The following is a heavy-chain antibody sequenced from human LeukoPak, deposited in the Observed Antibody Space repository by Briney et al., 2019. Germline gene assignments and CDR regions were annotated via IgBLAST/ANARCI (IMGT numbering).Heavy chain of an antibody. Sequence: SETLSLTCAVSGGSISSGGYSWSWIRQPPGKGLEWIGYIYHSGSTYYNPSLKSRVTISVDRSKNQFSLKLSSVTAADTAVYYCARALLGELRLDYWGQGTLVTVSS. D-gene: IGHD1-26*01. V-gene: IGHV4-30-2*01. CDR2: IYHSGST. CDR3: ARALLGELRLDY. CDR1: GGSISSGGYS. J-gene: IGHJ4*02.